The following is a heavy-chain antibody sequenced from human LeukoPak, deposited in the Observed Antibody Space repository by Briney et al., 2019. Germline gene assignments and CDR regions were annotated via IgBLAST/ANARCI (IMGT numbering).Heavy chain of an antibody. Sequence: SETLSLTCTVSGYSISSGYYWGWIRQPPGKGLEWIGSIYHSGSTYYNPSLKSRVTISVDTSKNQFSLKLSSVTAADTAVYYCARAQFPPMITFGGAAFDYWGQGTLVTVSS. CDR1: GYSISSGYY. D-gene: IGHD3-16*01. CDR2: IYHSGST. CDR3: ARAQFPPMITFGGAAFDY. V-gene: IGHV4-38-2*02. J-gene: IGHJ4*02.